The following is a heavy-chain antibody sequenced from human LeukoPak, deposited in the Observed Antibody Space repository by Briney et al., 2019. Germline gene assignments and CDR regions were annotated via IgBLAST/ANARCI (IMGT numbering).Heavy chain of an antibody. CDR1: GFTFSSYS. J-gene: IGHJ6*02. CDR2: ISGSDGYM. D-gene: IGHD2-2*01. Sequence: GRSLRLSCAASGFTFSSYSMNWVRQAPGKGLEWVSSISGSDGYMFYADSMKGRFTISRDNANNSLYLQMNSLRAEDTAVYYCARAEWAMRAQVGMDVWGQGTTVTVSS. CDR3: ARAEWAMRAQVGMDV. V-gene: IGHV3-21*01.